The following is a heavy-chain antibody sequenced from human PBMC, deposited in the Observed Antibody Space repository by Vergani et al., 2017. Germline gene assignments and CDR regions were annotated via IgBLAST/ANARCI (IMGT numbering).Heavy chain of an antibody. V-gene: IGHV4-31*03. D-gene: IGHD1-26*01. CDR2: IYYSGTT. CDR3: ARSRMGTTVFDF. J-gene: IGHJ4*02. CDR1: GAYVGSGGYY. Sequence: QVQLQESGPGLVKASQTLSLTCSVSGAYVGSGGYYWSWVRQRPGMGLDWIGYIYYSGTTYYNPSLESRVTMSVDTSNNQFSLRLSSVTAADTAVYYCARSRMGTTVFDFWGQGILVTVSS.